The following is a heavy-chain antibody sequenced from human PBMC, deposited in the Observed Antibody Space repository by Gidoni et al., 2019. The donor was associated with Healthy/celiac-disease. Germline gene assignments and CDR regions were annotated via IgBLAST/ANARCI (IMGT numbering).Heavy chain of an antibody. V-gene: IGHV3-23*01. J-gene: IGHJ4*02. CDR3: AKPGDYSYDSSSDS. D-gene: IGHD3-22*01. CDR1: GFTFSSYA. Sequence: EVHLLESGGGLVQPGGSLRLSCAASGFTFSSYAMSWVRQAPGKGLEWVSAITESGGSAYYADSVKGRFTISRDNSKNTVYLQMNSLRAEDTAVYYCAKPGDYSYDSSSDSWGQGTLVTVSS. CDR2: ITESGGSA.